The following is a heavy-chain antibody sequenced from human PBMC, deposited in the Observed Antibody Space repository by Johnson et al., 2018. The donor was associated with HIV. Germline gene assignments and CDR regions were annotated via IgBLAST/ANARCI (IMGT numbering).Heavy chain of an antibody. CDR2: ISGSGGST. CDR1: GFTFSSYA. Sequence: MLLVESGGGVVQPGRSLRLSCAASGFTFSSYAMHWVRQAPGKGLEWVSAISGSGGSTYYADSVKGRLTISRDNSKNTLYLQLNSLRAEDKAVYYCARDRAAAGPDAFDIWGLGTMVTVSS. V-gene: IGHV3-23*04. J-gene: IGHJ3*02. D-gene: IGHD6-13*01. CDR3: ARDRAAAGPDAFDI.